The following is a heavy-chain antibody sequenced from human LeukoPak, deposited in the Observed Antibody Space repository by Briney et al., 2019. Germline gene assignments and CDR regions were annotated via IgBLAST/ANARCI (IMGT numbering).Heavy chain of an antibody. J-gene: IGHJ4*02. CDR1: GFTFDDYA. Sequence: GGSLRLSCAASGFTFDDYAMHWVRQAPGKGLEWVSGISWNSGSIGYADSVKGRFTISRDNAKNSLYLQMNSLRAEDTALYYCAKAERRYCSSTSCSSFDYWGQGTLVTVSS. CDR3: AKAERRYCSSTSCSSFDY. V-gene: IGHV3-9*01. D-gene: IGHD2-2*01. CDR2: ISWNSGSI.